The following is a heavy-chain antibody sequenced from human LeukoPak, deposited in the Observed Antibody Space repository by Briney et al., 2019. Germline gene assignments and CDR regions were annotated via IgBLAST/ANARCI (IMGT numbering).Heavy chain of an antibody. CDR3: ARDKGCSGGSCYSDDAFDI. Sequence: SETLSLTCTVSGGSISSYDWSWIRQPPGKGLEWIGYIYYSGSTNYNPSLKSRVTISVDTSKNQFSLKLSSVTAADTAVYYCARDKGCSGGSCYSDDAFDIWGQGTMVTVSS. V-gene: IGHV4-59*01. D-gene: IGHD2-15*01. CDR1: GGSISSYD. J-gene: IGHJ3*02. CDR2: IYYSGST.